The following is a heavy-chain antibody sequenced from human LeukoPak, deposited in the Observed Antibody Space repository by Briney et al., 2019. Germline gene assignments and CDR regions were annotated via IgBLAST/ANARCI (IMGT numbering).Heavy chain of an antibody. CDR2: ISAYNGNT. J-gene: IGHJ4*02. Sequence: ASVKVSCKASGYTFTSYGISWVRQAPGQGLEWMGWISAYNGNTNYAQKLQGRVTMTTDTSTSTAYMELRSLRSDDTAVYYCARADWAISTYYFDYWGQGTLVTVSS. CDR1: GYTFTSYG. CDR3: ARADWAISTYYFDY. V-gene: IGHV1-18*01. D-gene: IGHD2-21*01.